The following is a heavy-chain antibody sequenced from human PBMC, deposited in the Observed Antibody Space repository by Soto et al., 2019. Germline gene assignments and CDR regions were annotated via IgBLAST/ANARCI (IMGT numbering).Heavy chain of an antibody. Sequence: EVHLVESGGGLVQPGGSLRLSCAPSGFSFEIFWMAWVRQAPGKGLEWVANISPDGSGEYYLDSVKGRFTISRDNAKNSVYLQMNSLVGDDTAVYYCARENWFFDYWGQGTPVTVSS. CDR1: GFSFEIFW. CDR3: ARENWFFDY. V-gene: IGHV3-7*01. CDR2: ISPDGSGE. J-gene: IGHJ4*02. D-gene: IGHD3-10*01.